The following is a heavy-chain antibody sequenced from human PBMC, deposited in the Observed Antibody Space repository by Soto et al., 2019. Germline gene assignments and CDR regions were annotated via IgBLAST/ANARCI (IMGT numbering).Heavy chain of an antibody. CDR1: GDSINSSHW. V-gene: IGHV4-4*02. Sequence: NPSETLSLTCAVSGDSINSSHWWNWVRQPPAKGLEWIGQISHSGSTTYNPSLTSRVTISVDKSKNHFSLNLTSVTAADTAVYYCARGNGEVYWGQGTLVTVSS. CDR3: ARGNGEVY. D-gene: IGHD4-17*01. J-gene: IGHJ4*02. CDR2: ISHSGST.